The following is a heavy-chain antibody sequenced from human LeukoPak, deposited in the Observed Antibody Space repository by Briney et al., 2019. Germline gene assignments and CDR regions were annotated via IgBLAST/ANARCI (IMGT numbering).Heavy chain of an antibody. CDR1: GYTFTSYG. CDR2: ISAYNGNT. Sequence: ASVTVSCKASGYTFTSYGISWVRQAPGQGLEWMGWISAYNGNTNYAQKLQGRVPMTTDTSTSTAYMELRSLRSDDTAVYYCARDIDILTGYPLDYWGQGTLVTVSS. CDR3: ARDIDILTGYPLDY. J-gene: IGHJ4*02. D-gene: IGHD3-9*01. V-gene: IGHV1-18*01.